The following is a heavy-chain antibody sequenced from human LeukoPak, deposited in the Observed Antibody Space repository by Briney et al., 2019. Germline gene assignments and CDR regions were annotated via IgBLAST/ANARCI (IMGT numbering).Heavy chain of an antibody. CDR3: ARGSGSYYNLWFDP. J-gene: IGHJ5*02. CDR2: VDHGGSGT. D-gene: IGHD3-10*01. CDR1: GFTFTSYW. Sequence: SGGSLTLSCATSGFTFTSYWMHWVRHVAGKGLVWLARVDHGGSGTNYADSVKGRFTISRDNAKSTVYLQMNSLRVEDTALYHCARGSGSYYNLWFDPWGQGTLVTVSS. V-gene: IGHV3-74*01.